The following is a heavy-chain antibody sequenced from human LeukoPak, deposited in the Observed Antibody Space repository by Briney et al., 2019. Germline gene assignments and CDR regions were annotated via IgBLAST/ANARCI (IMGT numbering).Heavy chain of an antibody. D-gene: IGHD5-12*01. CDR1: GFTFSSYA. V-gene: IGHV3-30*04. CDR3: VRETGWLFDF. Sequence: GGSLRLSCAASGFTFSSYAMHWVRQAPGKGLEWVAVISYDGSNKYYADSVKGRFTISRDNSKNTLYLQMNSLRAEDTAVYYCVRETGWLFDFWGQGTLVIVSS. CDR2: ISYDGSNK. J-gene: IGHJ4*02.